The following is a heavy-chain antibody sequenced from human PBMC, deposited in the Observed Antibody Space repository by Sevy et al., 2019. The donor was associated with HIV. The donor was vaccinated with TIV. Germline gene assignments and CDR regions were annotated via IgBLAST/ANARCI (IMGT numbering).Heavy chain of an antibody. CDR3: ARDKLPPVMVTMVRGALSYFFDY. CDR1: GFTFSSYG. CDR2: IWYDGTNK. J-gene: IGHJ4*02. V-gene: IGHV3-33*01. D-gene: IGHD3-10*01. Sequence: GGSLRLSCAASGFTFSSYGMHWVRQAPDKGLEWVAVIWYDGTNKYYADPVKGRFTISRDNSKNTLYLQMSSLRAEDTAVYYCARDKLPPVMVTMVRGALSYFFDYWGQGTLVTVSS.